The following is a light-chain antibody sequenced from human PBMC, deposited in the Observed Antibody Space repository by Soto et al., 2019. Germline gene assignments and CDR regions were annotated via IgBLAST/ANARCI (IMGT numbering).Light chain of an antibody. Sequence: EMVMTQSPATLSVSPGERVTLSCRASESVHRNLAWYQQKPGQGPSLLLYYASTRATGVPDRFTGSGSGTEFTLTIGSLQSGDFGVYHCQHYSNWPPTFGPGTKVEIK. V-gene: IGKV3-15*01. J-gene: IGKJ3*01. CDR1: ESVHRN. CDR2: YAS. CDR3: QHYSNWPPT.